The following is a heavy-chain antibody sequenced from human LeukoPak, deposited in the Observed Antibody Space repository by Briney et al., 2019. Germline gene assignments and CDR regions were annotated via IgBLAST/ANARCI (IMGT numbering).Heavy chain of an antibody. CDR1: GGSIINDY. D-gene: IGHD3-22*01. CDR3: ARLKYYDSTGYSPGYYMDV. CDR2: IYITGST. V-gene: IGHV4-4*07. J-gene: IGHJ6*03. Sequence: SETLSLTCSVAGGSIINDYWSWIRQSAGTGLEWVGRIYITGSTTYNPSLQSRLSMSVDTSKNQFSLRLRSVSAADTAVYYCARLKYYDSTGYSPGYYMDVWGKGITVTVSS.